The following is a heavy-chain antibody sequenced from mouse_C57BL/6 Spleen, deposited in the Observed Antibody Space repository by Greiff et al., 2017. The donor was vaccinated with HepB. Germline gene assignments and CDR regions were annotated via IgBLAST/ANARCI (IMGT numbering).Heavy chain of an antibody. V-gene: IGHV1-50*01. J-gene: IGHJ2*01. Sequence: QVQLQQPGAELVKPGASVKLSCKASGYTFTSYWMQWVKQRPGQGLEWIGEIDPSDSYTNYNQKFKGKATLTVDTSSSTAYMQLRSLTSEDSAVYYCARFRLDYWGQGTTLTVSS. CDR2: IDPSDSYT. CDR1: GYTFTSYW. CDR3: ARFRLDY.